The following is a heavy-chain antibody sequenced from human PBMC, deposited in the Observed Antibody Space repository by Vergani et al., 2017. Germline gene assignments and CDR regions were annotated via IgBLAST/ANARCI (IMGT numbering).Heavy chain of an antibody. V-gene: IGHV1-69*02. D-gene: IGHD3-16*01. CDR2: ISPHLGIA. J-gene: IGHJ6*02. CDR3: GGWGGTEDGLDV. Sequence: QVQLVQSGAEVKKPGASVKVSCKASGGTFSSYTISWVRQAPGQGLEWMGRISPHLGIANYAQKCKGRVTMTADKSTSTAYMKLRSLRAEDTDVYYCGGWGGTEDGLDVWGQGTTGTVSS. CDR1: GGTFSSYT.